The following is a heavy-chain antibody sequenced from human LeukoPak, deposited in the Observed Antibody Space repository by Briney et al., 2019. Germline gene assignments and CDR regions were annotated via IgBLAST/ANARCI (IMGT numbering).Heavy chain of an antibody. CDR3: AIGGRSSTSY. CDR2: INHSGST. CDR1: GGSFSGYY. J-gene: IGHJ4*02. Sequence: SETLSLTCAVYGGSFSGYYWSWIRQPPGKGLEWIGEINHSGSTNYNPSLKSRVTISVDTSKNQFSLKLSSVTAADTAVYYCAIGGRSSTSYWGQGALVTVSS. D-gene: IGHD2-2*01. V-gene: IGHV4-34*01.